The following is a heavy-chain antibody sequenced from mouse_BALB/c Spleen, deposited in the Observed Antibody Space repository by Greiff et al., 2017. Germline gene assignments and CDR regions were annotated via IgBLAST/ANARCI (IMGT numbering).Heavy chain of an antibody. CDR3: ARDSPQTGTRFDY. J-gene: IGHJ2*01. CDR1: GFTFTDYY. D-gene: IGHD4-1*01. Sequence: EVKLVESGGGLVQPGGSLRLSCATSGFTFTDYYMSWVRQPPGKALEWLGFIRNKANGYTTEYSASVKGRFTISRDNSQSILYLQMNTLRAEDSATYYCARDSPQTGTRFDYWGQGTTLTVSS. CDR2: IRNKANGYTT. V-gene: IGHV7-3*02.